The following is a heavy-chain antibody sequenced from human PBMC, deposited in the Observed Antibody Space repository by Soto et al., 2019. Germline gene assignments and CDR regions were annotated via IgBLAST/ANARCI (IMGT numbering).Heavy chain of an antibody. D-gene: IGHD3-9*01. CDR3: AKLLRYFDWLGVGDYMDV. Sequence: SETLSLTCTVSGGSISSYYWSWIRQPPGKGLEWIGYIYYSGSTNYNPSLKSRVTISVDTSKNQFSLKLSSVTAADTAVYYCAKLLRYFDWLGVGDYMDVWGKGTTVTGSS. CDR1: GGSISSYY. J-gene: IGHJ6*03. V-gene: IGHV4-59*08. CDR2: IYYSGST.